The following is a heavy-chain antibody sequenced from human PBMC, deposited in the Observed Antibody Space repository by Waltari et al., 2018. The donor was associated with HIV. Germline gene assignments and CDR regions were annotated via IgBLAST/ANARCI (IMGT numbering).Heavy chain of an antibody. CDR2: ISYDGTNK. V-gene: IGHV3-30*04. D-gene: IGHD2-8*01. CDR1: GFTFSSEA. J-gene: IGHJ4*02. Sequence: QVQLLESGGGVVQPGRSLSRSCAASGFTFSSEAMHWVRQAPGKGLEWVAAISYDGTNKYYAESVKGRFTISRDNSKNTLYVEMSSLSPEDTAVYFCARDGAPPNYWGQGTLVTVSS. CDR3: ARDGAPPNY.